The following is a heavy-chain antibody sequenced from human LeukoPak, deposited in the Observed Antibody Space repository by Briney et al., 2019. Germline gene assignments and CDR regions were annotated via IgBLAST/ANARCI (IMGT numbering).Heavy chain of an antibody. J-gene: IGHJ4*02. CDR1: GFTFSSYG. CDR3: AKDQYYYDSSGYFDY. D-gene: IGHD3-22*01. V-gene: IGHV3-30*18. CDR2: ISYDGSNK. Sequence: GRSLRLSCAASGFTFSSYGMHWVRQAPGKGLEWVAVISYDGSNKYYADSVKGRSTISRDNSKNTLYLQMNSLRAEDTAVYYCAKDQYYYDSSGYFDYWGQGTLVTVSS.